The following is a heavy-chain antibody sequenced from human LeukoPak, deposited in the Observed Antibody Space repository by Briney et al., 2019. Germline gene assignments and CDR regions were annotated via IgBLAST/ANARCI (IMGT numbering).Heavy chain of an antibody. Sequence: SETLSLTCTVSGGSIRSYYWSWIRQPPGKGLEWIGYIYYSGSTNYNPSLKSRVTISVDTSKNQFSLKLSSVTAADTAVYYCARDSSGYPRGWFDPWGQGTLVTVSS. J-gene: IGHJ5*02. CDR1: GGSIRSYY. D-gene: IGHD3-22*01. CDR2: IYYSGST. V-gene: IGHV4-59*08. CDR3: ARDSSGYPRGWFDP.